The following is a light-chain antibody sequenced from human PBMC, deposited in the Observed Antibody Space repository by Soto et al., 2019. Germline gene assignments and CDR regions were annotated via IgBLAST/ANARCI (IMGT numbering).Light chain of an antibody. V-gene: IGKV1-39*01. J-gene: IGKJ2*01. Sequence: DIQMTQSPSSLSASVGDRVTITCRASQSITTYLNWYQQKPGKAPNLLIYAASSLQSSLQSGVPSRFSGSGSGTEFTLTISSLQPEDLATYFCQQTYSTPHTFGQGTKLEIK. CDR3: QQTYSTPHT. CDR2: AASSLQS. CDR1: QSITTY.